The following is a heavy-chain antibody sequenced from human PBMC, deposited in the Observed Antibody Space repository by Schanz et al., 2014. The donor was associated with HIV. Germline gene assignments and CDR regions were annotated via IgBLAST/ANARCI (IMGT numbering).Heavy chain of an antibody. CDR3: ARGGIRWHTEWLDY. CDR2: IWHDGSSK. V-gene: IGHV3-33*01. D-gene: IGHD3-3*01. J-gene: IGHJ4*02. Sequence: QVQLVESGGGVVQPGRSLRLSCAASGFTFSSNGMHWVRQAPGKGLEWVAVIWHDGSSKYYADSVKGRFTISRDNSKNTLYLQMSSLRAENTAVYCGARGGIRWHTEWLDYWGQGTLVTVSS. CDR1: GFTFSSNG.